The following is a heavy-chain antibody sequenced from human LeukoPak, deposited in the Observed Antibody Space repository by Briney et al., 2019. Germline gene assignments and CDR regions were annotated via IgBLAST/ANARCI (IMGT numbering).Heavy chain of an antibody. CDR3: AGDDSIAAAGRYMDV. J-gene: IGHJ6*03. CDR2: IYTSGST. V-gene: IGHV4-61*02. D-gene: IGHD6-13*01. CDR1: GGSISSGSYY. Sequence: PSETLSLTCTVSGGSISSGSYYWSWIRQPAGKGLEWIGRIYTSGSTNYNPSLKSRVTISVDTSKNQFSLKLSSVTAADTAVYYCAGDDSIAAAGRYMDVWGKGTTVTVSS.